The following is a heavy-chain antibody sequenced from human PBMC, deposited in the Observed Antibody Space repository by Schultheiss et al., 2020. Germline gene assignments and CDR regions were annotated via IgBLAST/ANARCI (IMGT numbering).Heavy chain of an antibody. CDR3: TRSWGSPYFDY. V-gene: IGHV3-49*04. Sequence: GESLKISCTASGFTFGDYAISWVRQAPGKGLEWVGFIRSKTYGGTTEYAASVKGRFTISRDDSRSIAYLQMNSLKTEDTAVYYCTRSWGSPYFDYWGQGTLVTVSS. CDR1: GFTFGDYA. D-gene: IGHD3-16*01. J-gene: IGHJ4*02. CDR2: IRSKTYGGTT.